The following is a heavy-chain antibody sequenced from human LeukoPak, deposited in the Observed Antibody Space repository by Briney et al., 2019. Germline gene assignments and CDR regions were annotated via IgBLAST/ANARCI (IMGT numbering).Heavy chain of an antibody. V-gene: IGHV4-59*05. J-gene: IGHJ4*02. CDR3: ARHVVDYDILTGYSRIAYYFDY. CDR2: IYYSGST. D-gene: IGHD3-9*01. Sequence: IPSETLSLTCTVSAGSISTYYWSWIRQPPGKGLEWIGSIYYSGSTYYNPSLKSRVTISVDTSKNQFSLKLSSVTAADTAVYYCARHVVDYDILTGYSRIAYYFDYWGQGTLVTVSS. CDR1: AGSISTYY.